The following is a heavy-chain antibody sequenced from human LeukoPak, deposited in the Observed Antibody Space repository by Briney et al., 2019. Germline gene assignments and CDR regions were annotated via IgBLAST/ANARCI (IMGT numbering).Heavy chain of an antibody. Sequence: ASVKVSCKASGYTFTSYGISWVRQAPGQGLEWMGWISAYNGNTNYAQKLQGRVTMTTDTSTSTAYMELRSLRSDDTAVYYCARGCSGGSCYLYFDYWGQGTLVTVSS. D-gene: IGHD2-15*01. J-gene: IGHJ4*02. CDR3: ARGCSGGSCYLYFDY. CDR2: ISAYNGNT. CDR1: GYTFTSYG. V-gene: IGHV1-18*01.